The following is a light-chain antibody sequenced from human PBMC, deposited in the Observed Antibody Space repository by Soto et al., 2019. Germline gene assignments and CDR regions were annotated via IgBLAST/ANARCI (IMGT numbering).Light chain of an antibody. J-gene: IGKJ1*01. V-gene: IGKV1-5*03. CDR3: QQYNSYSQS. CDR2: KAS. CDR1: QSIRSW. Sequence: DIQMTHSPSTLSASVGDRVTITCRASQSIRSWLAWYQQKPGKAPKLLIYKASSLESGVPSRFSGSGSGTEFTLTISSLQPDDFATYYCQQYNSYSQSFGQGTKVEIK.